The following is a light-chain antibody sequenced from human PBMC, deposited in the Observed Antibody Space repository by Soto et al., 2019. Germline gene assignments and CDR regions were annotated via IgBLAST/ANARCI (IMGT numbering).Light chain of an antibody. CDR1: QDIRFY. J-gene: IGKJ5*01. Sequence: DIQMTQSPSSLSASLGDRVTITCQASQDIRFYLNWYQHKPGQAPKLLIYDASQLETGVPSKFSGSGSGTDFTFTINNLQAEDIGTYYCKHYNSLPITFGRGTRLEI. CDR2: DAS. V-gene: IGKV1-33*01. CDR3: KHYNSLPIT.